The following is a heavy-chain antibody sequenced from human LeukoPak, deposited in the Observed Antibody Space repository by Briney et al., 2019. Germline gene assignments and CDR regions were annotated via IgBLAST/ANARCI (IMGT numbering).Heavy chain of an antibody. J-gene: IGHJ4*02. CDR1: GFTFSSYE. CDR2: ISTSGSTI. CDR3: ARRYCSSNSCLFDY. D-gene: IGHD2-2*01. Sequence: SGGSLRLSCTASGFTFSSYEMNWVRQAPGKGLEWVSYISTSGSTIYYADSVKGRFTISRDNAKNSLYLQMHSLRAEDTAVYFCARRYCSSNSCLFDYWGQGTLVAVSS. V-gene: IGHV3-48*03.